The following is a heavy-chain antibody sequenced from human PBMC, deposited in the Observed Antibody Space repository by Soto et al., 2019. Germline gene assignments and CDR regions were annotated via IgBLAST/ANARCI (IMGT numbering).Heavy chain of an antibody. CDR2: INHSGST. V-gene: IGHV4-34*01. CDR3: ARGRSDIVVVPAAGDYYYYYMDV. Sequence: SETLSLTCAVYGGSFSGYYWSWIRQPPGKGLEWIGEINHSGSTNYNPSLKSRVTISVDTSKNQFSLKLSSVTAADTAVYYCARGRSDIVVVPAAGDYYYYYMDVWGKGTTVTVSS. J-gene: IGHJ6*03. D-gene: IGHD2-2*01. CDR1: GGSFSGYY.